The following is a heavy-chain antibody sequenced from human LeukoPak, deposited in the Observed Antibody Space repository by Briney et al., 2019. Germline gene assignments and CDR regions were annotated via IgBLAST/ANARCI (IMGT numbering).Heavy chain of an antibody. V-gene: IGHV3-7*03. J-gene: IGHJ4*02. CDR2: IKVDGSEK. D-gene: IGHD1-1*01. CDR1: GFTFSSYA. CDR3: ARKTGTTGEAFDY. Sequence: GGSLRLSCAASGFTFSSYAMSWVRQAPGKGLEWVANIKVDGSEKYYVDSVKGRFTISRDNAENSLYLQMNSLRAEDTAVYYCARKTGTTGEAFDYWGQGTQVTVSS.